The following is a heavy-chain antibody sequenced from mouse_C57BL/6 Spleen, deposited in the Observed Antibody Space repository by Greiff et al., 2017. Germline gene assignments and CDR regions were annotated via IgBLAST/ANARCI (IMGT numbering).Heavy chain of an antibody. Sequence: VQLKQSGTVLARPGASVKMSCKSSGYTFTSYWMHWVKQRPGQGLEWIGAIYPGNSDTSYNQKFKGKAKLTAVTSASTAYMELSSLTNEDSAVYYGTRSCDGYYVGWCAYWGQGTLVTVSA. CDR1: GYTFTSYW. J-gene: IGHJ3*01. V-gene: IGHV1-5*01. CDR2: IYPGNSDT. CDR3: TRSCDGYYVGWCAY. D-gene: IGHD2-3*01.